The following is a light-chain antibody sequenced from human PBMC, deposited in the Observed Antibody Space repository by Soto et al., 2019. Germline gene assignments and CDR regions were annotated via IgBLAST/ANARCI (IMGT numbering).Light chain of an antibody. J-gene: IGKJ1*01. V-gene: IGKV3-11*01. CDR3: QQSSNWPGT. CDR2: DAS. CDR1: QSVSSY. Sequence: EIVLTQSPATLSLSPGERATLSCRASQSVSSYLAWYQQKPGQAPRLLIYDASNRATGIPARFSGSGSGTDFTLTSSRLEHEDFAVYYCQQSSNWPGTFGQGTKVEIK.